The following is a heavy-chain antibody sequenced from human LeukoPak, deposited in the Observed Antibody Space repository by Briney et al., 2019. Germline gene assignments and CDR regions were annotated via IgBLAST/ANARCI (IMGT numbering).Heavy chain of an antibody. V-gene: IGHV3-48*03. CDR3: ARATYDSSGYYTFDY. Sequence: GGSLRLSCTASGFTLSSYEMNWVRQAPGKGLEWISYITPSTSNEFYADSVKGRFTSSRDNAKNSLYLHMNSLRDEDTAVYYWARATYDSSGYYTFDYWGQGTLVTVSS. D-gene: IGHD3-22*01. CDR2: ITPSTSNE. J-gene: IGHJ4*02. CDR1: GFTLSSYE.